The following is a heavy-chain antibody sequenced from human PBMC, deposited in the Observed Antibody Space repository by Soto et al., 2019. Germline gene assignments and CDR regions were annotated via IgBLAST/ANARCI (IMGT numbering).Heavy chain of an antibody. J-gene: IGHJ4*02. CDR3: ARGRRRYFDWLPGYYFDY. V-gene: IGHV4-34*01. CDR2: INHSGST. CDR1: GGSFSGYY. D-gene: IGHD3-9*01. Sequence: QVQLQQWGAGLLKPSETLSLTCAVYGGSFSGYYWSWIRQPPGKGLEWIGEINHSGSTNYNPSLKSRVTISVDTSKNQFSLKLSSVTAADTAVYYCARGRRRYFDWLPGYYFDYWGQGTLVTVSS.